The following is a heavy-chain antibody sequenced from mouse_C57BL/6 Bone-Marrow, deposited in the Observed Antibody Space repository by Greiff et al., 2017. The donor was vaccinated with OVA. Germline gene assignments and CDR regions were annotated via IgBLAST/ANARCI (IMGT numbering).Heavy chain of an antibody. Sequence: VQVVESGAELVKPGASVKLSCKASGYTFTEYTIHWVKQRSGQGLEWIGWFYPGSGSIKYNEKFKDKATLTADKSSSTVYMELSRLTSEDSAVYFCARHESNYGNYPFYYAMDYWGQGTSVTVSS. CDR1: GYTFTEYT. CDR2: FYPGSGSI. CDR3: ARHESNYGNYPFYYAMDY. D-gene: IGHD2-1*01. J-gene: IGHJ4*01. V-gene: IGHV1-62-2*01.